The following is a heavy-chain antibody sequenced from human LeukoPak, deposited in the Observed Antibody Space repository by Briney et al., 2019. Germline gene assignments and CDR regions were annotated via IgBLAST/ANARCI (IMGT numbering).Heavy chain of an antibody. D-gene: IGHD4-17*01. CDR3: ARGDYGDYVVFDS. CDR1: GGSMSSGGHS. J-gene: IGHJ4*02. CDR2: ISHRGGT. Sequence: SETLSLTCAVSGGSMSSGGHSWSWIRQPPGKGLEWIGYISHRGGTSYNPSLKSRVTISVDGSKNRFSLKLSSVTAADTAVYYCARGDYGDYVVFDSWGQGTLVTVSS. V-gene: IGHV4-30-2*01.